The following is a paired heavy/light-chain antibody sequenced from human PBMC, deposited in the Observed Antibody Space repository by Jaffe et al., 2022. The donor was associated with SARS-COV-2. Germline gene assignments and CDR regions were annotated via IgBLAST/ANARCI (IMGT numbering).Light chain of an antibody. CDR1: SSNIGAGYD. Sequence: QSVLTQPPSVSGAPGQRVTLSCAGSSSNIGAGYDVHWYQQLPGTTPKLLIYDNRNRPSGVPDRFSGSKSGTSASLVITGLQAEDEADYYCQCFDASLAWVFGGGTKLTVV. CDR2: DNR. CDR3: QCFDASLAWV. J-gene: IGLJ3*02. V-gene: IGLV1-40*01.
Heavy chain of an antibody. CDR3: AKDFITGGYTYGHDY. V-gene: IGHV3-30*18. J-gene: IGHJ4*02. CDR2: MPYDGSNE. Sequence: QVQLVESGGGVVQPGRSLRLSCAASGFTFSNYGMQWVRQAPGKGLEWVAGMPYDGSNENYADSVKGRFIISRDNSKNTLYLQMKSLRAEDTAVYYCAKDFITGGYTYGHDYWGQGTLVTVSS. CDR1: GFTFSNYG. D-gene: IGHD5-18*01.